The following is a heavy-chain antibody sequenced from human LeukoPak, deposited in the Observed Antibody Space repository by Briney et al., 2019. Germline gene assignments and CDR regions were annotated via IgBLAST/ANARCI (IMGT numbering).Heavy chain of an antibody. Sequence: PSETLSLTCTVSGGSISNYYWNWIRQPPGKGLEWIGYIYYSGTTNYNPSLKSRVSMSVDTSKNQFSLKLSSVTAADTAVYYCARGVSSSWWFLDWFDPWGQGTLVTVSS. J-gene: IGHJ5*02. CDR3: ARGVSSSWWFLDWFDP. CDR1: GGSISNYY. D-gene: IGHD6-13*01. CDR2: IYYSGTT. V-gene: IGHV4-59*01.